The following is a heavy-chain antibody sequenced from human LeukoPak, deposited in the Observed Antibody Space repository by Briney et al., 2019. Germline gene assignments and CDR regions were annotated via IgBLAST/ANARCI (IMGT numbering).Heavy chain of an antibody. CDR1: GFTFSSYW. CDR2: IKDDGSEK. J-gene: IGHJ5*02. CDR3: AKDGYGSGGRWFDP. Sequence: GGSLRLSCAASGFTFSSYWMNWVRQAPGKGLEWVANIKDDGSEKYYVDSVKGRFTISRDNAKNSLYLQMNSLRAEDSAVYFCAKDGYGSGGRWFDPWGRGTLVTVSS. D-gene: IGHD3-10*01. V-gene: IGHV3-7*03.